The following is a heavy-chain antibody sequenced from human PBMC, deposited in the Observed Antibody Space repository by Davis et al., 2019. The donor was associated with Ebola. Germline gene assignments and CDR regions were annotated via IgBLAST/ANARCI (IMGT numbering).Heavy chain of an antibody. CDR3: ARAHGVVSYYFDY. J-gene: IGHJ4*02. Sequence: GGSLRLSCAASGFTFDDYAMHWVRQAPGKGLEWVSLISGDGGSTYYADSVKGRFTISRDNAKNTLYLQMNSLRPEDTAVYYCARAHGVVSYYFDYWGQGTLVTVSS. D-gene: IGHD2-8*02. V-gene: IGHV3-43*02. CDR2: ISGDGGST. CDR1: GFTFDDYA.